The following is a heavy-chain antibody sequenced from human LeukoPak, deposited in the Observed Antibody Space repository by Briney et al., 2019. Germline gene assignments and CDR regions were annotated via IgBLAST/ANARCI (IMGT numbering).Heavy chain of an antibody. V-gene: IGHV3-64*01. CDR2: ISSNGGST. J-gene: IGHJ4*02. CDR3: ARAICSSTSCYIDY. D-gene: IGHD2-2*02. Sequence: GGSLRLSCAASGFTFSSYAMHWVRQAPGKGLEYVSAISSNGGSTYYANSVKGRFTISRDNSKNTLYLQMGSLRAEDMAVYYCARAICSSTSCYIDYWGQGTLVTVSS. CDR1: GFTFSSYA.